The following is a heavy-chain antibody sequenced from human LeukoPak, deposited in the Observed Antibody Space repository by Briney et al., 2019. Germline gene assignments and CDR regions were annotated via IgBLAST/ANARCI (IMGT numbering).Heavy chain of an antibody. J-gene: IGHJ4*02. Sequence: PGGSLRLSCAASELTFTGYSMNWVRQAPGKGLQWVGNIRQDGGLTHYSDSVKGRFTISRDNAKRSLYLQMNSLRPEDTAVYYSAREGHSSGSFDYWGQGTLVTVSS. D-gene: IGHD3-10*01. V-gene: IGHV3-7*01. CDR3: AREGHSSGSFDY. CDR1: ELTFTGYS. CDR2: IRQDGGLT.